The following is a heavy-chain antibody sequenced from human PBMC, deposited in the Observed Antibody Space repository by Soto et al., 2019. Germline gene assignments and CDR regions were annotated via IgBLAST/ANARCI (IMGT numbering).Heavy chain of an antibody. J-gene: IGHJ4*02. CDR1: GGSISGSYYY. Sequence: PSETLSLTCAVSGGSISGSYYYWGWLRQSPGKGPEWIGSVFYTGFTSYNPSLESRVSVSVDTSKNQFSLKLNGVSAADTALYFCARQWSSVVTQAYFYVCGPGSMVTVSS. CDR2: VFYTGFT. D-gene: IGHD2-21*02. V-gene: IGHV4-39*01. CDR3: ARQWSSVVTQAYFYV.